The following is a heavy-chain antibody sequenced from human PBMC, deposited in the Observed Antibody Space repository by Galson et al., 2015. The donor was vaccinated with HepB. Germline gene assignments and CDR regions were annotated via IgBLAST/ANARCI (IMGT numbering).Heavy chain of an antibody. D-gene: IGHD4/OR15-4a*01. V-gene: IGHV3-33*01. CDR3: ATVKFGSGAYWTFEI. CDR1: GFTFRTYG. J-gene: IGHJ3*02. Sequence: SLRLSCAASGFTFRTYGLHWVRQAPGKGLEWVSVIWYDGTNKYYSDSVKGRFTISRDNSKSTLYLQMNSLRAEDTAVYYCATVKFGSGAYWTFEIWGQGTLVTVSS. CDR2: IWYDGTNK.